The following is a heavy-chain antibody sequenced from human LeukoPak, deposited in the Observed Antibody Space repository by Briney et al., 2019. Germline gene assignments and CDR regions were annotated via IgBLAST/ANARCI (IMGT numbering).Heavy chain of an antibody. D-gene: IGHD6-13*01. J-gene: IGHJ4*02. Sequence: SDTLSLTCTVCGGSLSSYYGRWLRQPPGKGREWSGHLYYSGTPNYNPSLKSRVTIPVDTSKNHFSLQLSSVTAPDTAVYYCASGLYIAPAQYAYWGQGTLVPVSS. CDR1: GGSLSSYY. CDR3: ASGLYIAPAQYAY. V-gene: IGHV4-59*07. CDR2: LYYSGTP.